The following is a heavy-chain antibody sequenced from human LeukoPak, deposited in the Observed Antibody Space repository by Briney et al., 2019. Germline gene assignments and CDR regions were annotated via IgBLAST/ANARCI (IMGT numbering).Heavy chain of an antibody. CDR2: IHYSGST. Sequence: KPSETLSLTCTVSGVSFSSYHWSWIRQPPGKGLGWIGYIHYSGSTNYNPSLESRVTISVDTSNKKVSLRLSSVTAADTAVYYCARVVVLTASSLDAFDIWGQGTVVTVSS. J-gene: IGHJ3*02. V-gene: IGHV4-59*01. CDR3: ARVVVLTASSLDAFDI. CDR1: GVSFSSYH. D-gene: IGHD2-21*02.